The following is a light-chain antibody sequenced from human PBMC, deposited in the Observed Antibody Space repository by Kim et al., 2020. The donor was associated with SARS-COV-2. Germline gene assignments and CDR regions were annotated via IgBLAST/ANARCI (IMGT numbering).Light chain of an antibody. CDR1: SIRSKT. J-gene: IGLJ1*01. V-gene: IGLV3-21*01. CDR3: QVWESGSDPIYV. CDR2: YGR. Sequence: PGKTARISGGGNSIRSKTVHWYQQKRGRAPVLVIWYGRDRPSGISGRFSGSHSGNTATLTISTVEAGDEADYYCQVWESGSDPIYVFGTGTKFTVL.